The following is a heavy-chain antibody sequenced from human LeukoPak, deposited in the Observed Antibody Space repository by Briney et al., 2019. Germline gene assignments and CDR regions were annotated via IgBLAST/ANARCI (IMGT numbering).Heavy chain of an antibody. D-gene: IGHD3-3*01. CDR1: GGSISSSSYY. V-gene: IGHV4-39*01. Sequence: SETLSLTCTVSGGSISSSSYYWGWIRQPPGKGLEWFGSIYYSGSTYYNPSLKSRVTISVDTSKNQFSLKLSSVTAADTAVYYCARHSYFDFWGMDGWGQGTTVTVSS. CDR2: IYYSGST. CDR3: ARHSYFDFWGMDG. J-gene: IGHJ6*02.